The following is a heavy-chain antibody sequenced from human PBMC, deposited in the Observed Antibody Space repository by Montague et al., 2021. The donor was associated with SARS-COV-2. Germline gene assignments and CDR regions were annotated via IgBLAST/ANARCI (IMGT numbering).Heavy chain of an antibody. V-gene: IGHV4-59*01. CDR3: ARDQSTRRRWYFDF. J-gene: IGHJ2*01. CDR2: DFYSATT. D-gene: IGHD1-1*01. CDR1: GGSISTFY. Sequence: SETLSLTCTVSGGSISTFYWCWLRQPPARGLEWIVYDFYSATTSYYPSPNSRATILVDTSKYQFSLRLDSVTAAATAAYYCARDQSTRRRWYFDFWGRGTLVTVSS.